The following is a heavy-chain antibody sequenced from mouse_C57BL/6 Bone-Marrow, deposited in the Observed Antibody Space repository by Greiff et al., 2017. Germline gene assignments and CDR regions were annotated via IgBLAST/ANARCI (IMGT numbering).Heavy chain of an antibody. J-gene: IGHJ2*01. CDR2: IDPENGDT. V-gene: IGHV14-4*01. CDR1: GFNIKDDY. Sequence: VHVKQSGAELVRPGASVKLSCTASGFNIKDDYMHWVKQRPDQGLAWIGWIDPENGDTEYASKFQGKATITADTSSNTAYLQLSSLTSEDTAVYYCTRGRTAPDWGQGTTLTVSS. D-gene: IGHD3-2*01. CDR3: TRGRTAPD.